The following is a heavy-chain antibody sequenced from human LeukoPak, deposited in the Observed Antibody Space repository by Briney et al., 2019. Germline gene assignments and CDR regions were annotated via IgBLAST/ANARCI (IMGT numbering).Heavy chain of an antibody. Sequence: PSETLSLTCAVYGGSFSGYYWSWIRQPPGKGLEWIGEINHSGSTNYNPSLKSRVTISVDTSKDQFSLKLSSVTAADTAVYYCARGKVVAAAYFDYWGQGTPVTVSS. CDR2: INHSGST. CDR1: GGSFSGYY. J-gene: IGHJ4*02. CDR3: ARGKVVAAAYFDY. D-gene: IGHD2-15*01. V-gene: IGHV4-34*01.